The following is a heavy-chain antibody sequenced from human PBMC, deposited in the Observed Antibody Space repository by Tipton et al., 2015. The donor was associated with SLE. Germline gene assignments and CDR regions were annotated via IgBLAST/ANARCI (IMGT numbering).Heavy chain of an antibody. CDR1: GGSFSGYY. V-gene: IGHV4-34*01. CDR2: INHSGST. Sequence: TLSLTCAVYGGSFSGYYWSWVRQPPGKGLEWIGDINHSGSTNYNPSLKSRVTISVDTSKNQFSLKLSSVTAADTAVYYCARGQMITFGAVTSWFDPWGQGTLVTVSS. CDR3: ARGQMITFGAVTSWFDP. D-gene: IGHD3-16*01. J-gene: IGHJ5*02.